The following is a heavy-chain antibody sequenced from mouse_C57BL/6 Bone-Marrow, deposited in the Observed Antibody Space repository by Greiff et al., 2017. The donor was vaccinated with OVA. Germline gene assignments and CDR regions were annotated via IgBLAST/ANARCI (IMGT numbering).Heavy chain of an antibody. V-gene: IGHV1-82*01. CDR2: IYPGDGDT. D-gene: IGHD2-4*01. Sequence: VMLVESGPELVKPGASVKISCKASGYAFSSSWMNWVKQRPGKGLEWIGRIYPGDGDTNYNGKFKGKATLTADKSSSTAYMQLSSLTSEDSAVYFCARLIYYDYDEYFDYWGQGTTLTVSS. CDR3: ARLIYYDYDEYFDY. J-gene: IGHJ2*01. CDR1: GYAFSSSW.